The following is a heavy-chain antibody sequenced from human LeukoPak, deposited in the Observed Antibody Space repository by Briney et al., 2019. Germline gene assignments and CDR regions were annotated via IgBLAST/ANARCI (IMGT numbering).Heavy chain of an antibody. V-gene: IGHV7-4-1*02. D-gene: IGHD2-15*01. CDR1: GYTFTGYA. CDR3: ARGSGKFPNCSGGSCQKYYYYMDV. Sequence: GASVKVSCKASGYTFTGYAMNWVRQAPGQGLEWMGWTNTNTGNPTYAQGFTGRFVFSLDTSVSTAYLQISSLKAEDTAVYYCARGSGKFPNCSGGSCQKYYYYMDVWGKGTTVTVSS. CDR2: TNTNTGNP. J-gene: IGHJ6*03.